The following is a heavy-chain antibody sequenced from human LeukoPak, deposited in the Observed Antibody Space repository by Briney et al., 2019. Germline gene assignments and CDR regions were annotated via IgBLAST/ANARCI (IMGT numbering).Heavy chain of an antibody. Sequence: QSGGSLRLSCAASGFTFSSYTMTCVRQAPGKGLEWVSVISGSGGTTNYADSVKGRFTISRNNSKNMLYLQMNSLRAEDTAVYYCAKGRTGYIPDYWGQGTPVTVSS. V-gene: IGHV3-23*01. CDR1: GFTFSSYT. CDR3: AKGRTGYIPDY. CDR2: ISGSGGTT. D-gene: IGHD6-13*01. J-gene: IGHJ4*02.